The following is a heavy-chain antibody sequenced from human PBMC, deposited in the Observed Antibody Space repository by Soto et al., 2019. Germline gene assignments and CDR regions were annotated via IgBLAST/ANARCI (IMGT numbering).Heavy chain of an antibody. CDR2: IWYDGSNK. D-gene: IGHD5-12*01. CDR3: AKSSGYDPDLSRYGMDV. V-gene: IGHV3-33*03. J-gene: IGHJ6*02. CDR1: GFTFSSYG. Sequence: PGGSLRLSCAASGFTFSSYGMHWVRQAPGKGLEWVAVIWYDGSNKYYADSVKGRSTISRDNSKNSLYLQMNSLRAEDTALYYCAKSSGYDPDLSRYGMDVWGQGTTVTVSS.